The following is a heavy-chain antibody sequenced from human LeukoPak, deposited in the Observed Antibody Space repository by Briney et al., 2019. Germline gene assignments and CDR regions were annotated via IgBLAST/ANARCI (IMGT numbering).Heavy chain of an antibody. CDR3: ARESNYYDSSGYYPYYFDY. D-gene: IGHD3-22*01. V-gene: IGHV3-30*19. Sequence: GRSRRLSCAASGFSFSTCWMHGGRQGPGKWLEWVAVISCDGSNKYYAASVKGRFTISRDSSKNTLYPQMNSLRAEDTAVYYYARESNYYDSSGYYPYYFDYWGQGTLVTVSS. CDR1: GFSFSTCW. CDR2: ISCDGSNK. J-gene: IGHJ4*02.